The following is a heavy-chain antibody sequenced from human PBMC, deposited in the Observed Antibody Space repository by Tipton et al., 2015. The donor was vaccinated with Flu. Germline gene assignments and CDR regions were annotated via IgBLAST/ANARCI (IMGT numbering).Heavy chain of an antibody. CDR1: GFTFSDFW. D-gene: IGHD6-19*01. Sequence: SLRLSCAASGFTFSDFWMKWVRQAPGKGLEWVANIKQDGSEKYYVDSVKGRFTISRDNMKKSLYLQMNSLGVEDTAVYYCTRGLGWLVETWGQGTLVAVSS. CDR2: IKQDGSEK. J-gene: IGHJ5*02. CDR3: TRGLGWLVET. V-gene: IGHV3-7*01.